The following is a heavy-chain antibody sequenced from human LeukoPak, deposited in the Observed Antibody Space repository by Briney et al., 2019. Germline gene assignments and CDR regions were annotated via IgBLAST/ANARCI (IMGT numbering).Heavy chain of an antibody. J-gene: IGHJ4*02. CDR1: GFTFSSYA. D-gene: IGHD5-24*01. V-gene: IGHV3-23*01. CDR3: AKDLGDGDGYDY. Sequence: GGSLRPSCAASGFTFSSYAMSWVRQAPGKGLEWVSAISGSGGSTYYADSVKGRFTISRDNSKNTLYLQMNSLRAEDTAVYYCAKDLGDGDGYDYWGQGTLVTVSS. CDR2: ISGSGGST.